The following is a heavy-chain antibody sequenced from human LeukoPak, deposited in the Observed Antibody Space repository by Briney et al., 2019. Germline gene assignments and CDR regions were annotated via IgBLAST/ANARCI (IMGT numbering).Heavy chain of an antibody. J-gene: IGHJ4*02. V-gene: IGHV1-18*01. CDR2: ISAYNGNT. D-gene: IGHD2-2*02. Sequence: ASVKVSCKASGYTFTSYGISWVRQAPGQGLEWMGWISAYNGNTNYAQKLQGRVTMTTDTSTSTAYMELRSPRSDDTAVYYCARLPARDIVVVPAAIWADYWGQGTLVTVSS. CDR3: ARLPARDIVVVPAAIWADY. CDR1: GYTFTSYG.